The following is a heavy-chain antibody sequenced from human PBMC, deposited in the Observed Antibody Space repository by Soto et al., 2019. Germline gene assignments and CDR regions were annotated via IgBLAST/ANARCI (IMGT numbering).Heavy chain of an antibody. CDR3: AREGIAVAAIDY. J-gene: IGHJ4*02. V-gene: IGHV4-30-4*01. Sequence: QVQLQESGPGLVKPSQTLSLTCTVSGGSISSGDYYWSWIRQPPGKGLEWIGYIYYGGSTYYNPSLKSRVTISGDTSKNQFSLKLSSVTAADTAVYYCAREGIAVAAIDYWGQGTLVTVSS. CDR2: IYYGGST. D-gene: IGHD6-19*01. CDR1: GGSISSGDYY.